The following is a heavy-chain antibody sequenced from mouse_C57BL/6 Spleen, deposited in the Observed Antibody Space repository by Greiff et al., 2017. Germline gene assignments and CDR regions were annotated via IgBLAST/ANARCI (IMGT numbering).Heavy chain of an antibody. CDR2: IDPNSGGT. J-gene: IGHJ2*01. D-gene: IGHD1-1*01. Sequence: QVQLQQPGAELVKPGASVKLSCKASGYTFISYWMHWVRQRHGRGLEWIGRIDPNSGGTKYNEKFKSKATLAVDKPSDKAYMQLSSLTSEDSAVYYCARNCYRNVYVYCWGQGATVTVAS. CDR1: GYTFISYW. CDR3: ARNCYRNVYVYC. V-gene: IGHV1-72*01.